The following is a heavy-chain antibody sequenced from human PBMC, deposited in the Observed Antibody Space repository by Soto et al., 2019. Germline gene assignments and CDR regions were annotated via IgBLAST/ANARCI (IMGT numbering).Heavy chain of an antibody. V-gene: IGHV3-48*03. Sequence: EVQLVESGGGLVQPGGSLRLSCAASGFTFSSYEMNWVRQAPGKGLEWVLYISSSGSTIYYADSVKGRFTISRDNAKNSLYLQMNSLRAEDTAVYYCARARYYYGSGGVRDYGMDVWGQGTTVTVSS. D-gene: IGHD3-10*01. CDR1: GFTFSSYE. CDR2: ISSSGSTI. J-gene: IGHJ6*02. CDR3: ARARYYYGSGGVRDYGMDV.